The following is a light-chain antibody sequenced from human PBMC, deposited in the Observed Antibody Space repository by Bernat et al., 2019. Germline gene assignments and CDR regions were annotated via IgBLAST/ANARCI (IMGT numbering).Light chain of an antibody. CDR2: DVS. Sequence: QSALTQPASVSGSPGQSITISCTGTSSDVGGYNYVSWYQQHPGKAPKLMIYDVSNRPSGVSNRFSGSKSGNTASLTLSGLQVEDEADYYCSSYTSSSTYVFGTGTKVTVL. J-gene: IGLJ1*01. V-gene: IGLV2-14*01. CDR1: SSDVGGYNY. CDR3: SSYTSSSTYV.